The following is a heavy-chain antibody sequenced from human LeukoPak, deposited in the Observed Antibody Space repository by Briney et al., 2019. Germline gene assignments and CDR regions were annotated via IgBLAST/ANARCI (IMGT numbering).Heavy chain of an antibody. V-gene: IGHV4-39*01. Sequence: KASETLSLTCTVSGGSISSSTYQWGWGWIRQPPGKGLEWIGSIYYSGSTYYNPSLKSRVTISVDASKNQFSLKLSSVTAADTAVYYCARRTTAAAVDYWGQVTLVTVSS. CDR2: IYYSGST. CDR3: ARRTTAAAVDY. D-gene: IGHD6-13*01. CDR1: GGSISSSTYQWG. J-gene: IGHJ4*02.